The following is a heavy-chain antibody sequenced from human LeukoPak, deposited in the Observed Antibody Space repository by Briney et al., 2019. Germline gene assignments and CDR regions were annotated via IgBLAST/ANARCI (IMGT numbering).Heavy chain of an antibody. V-gene: IGHV3-23*01. CDR1: GFTLSSYS. Sequence: GSLRLSCAASGFTLSSYSMNWVRQAPGKGLEWVSAISGSGGSTYYADSVKGRFTISRDNSKNTLYLQMNSLRAEDTAVYYCARLGQGYYYDSSGYPDYWGQGTLVTVSS. CDR2: ISGSGGST. D-gene: IGHD3-22*01. CDR3: ARLGQGYYYDSSGYPDY. J-gene: IGHJ4*02.